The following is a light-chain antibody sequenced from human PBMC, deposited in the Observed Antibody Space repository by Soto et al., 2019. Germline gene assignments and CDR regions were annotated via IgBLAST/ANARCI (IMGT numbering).Light chain of an antibody. CDR3: QQLNSYPIT. CDR1: QSIGKH. V-gene: IGKV1-9*01. J-gene: IGKJ5*01. Sequence: DIQMTHTPSSLSVSLGDTVTITCRATQSIGKHLNWYQQKPGKAPKFLIYAASTLQSGVPSRFSGSGSGTEFTLTISSLQPEDFATYYCQQLNSYPITFGQGTRLEIK. CDR2: AAS.